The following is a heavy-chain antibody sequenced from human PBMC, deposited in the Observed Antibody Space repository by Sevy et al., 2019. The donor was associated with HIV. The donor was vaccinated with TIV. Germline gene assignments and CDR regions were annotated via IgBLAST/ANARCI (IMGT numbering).Heavy chain of an antibody. CDR2: ISYDGSNK. Sequence: GGYLRLSCAASGFTFSSYAMHWVRQAPGKGLERVAVISYDGSNKYYADSVKGRFTISRDNSKNTLYLQMNSLRAEDTAVYYCSRESCSGGSCYADYWGQGTLVNVSS. CDR3: SRESCSGGSCYADY. CDR1: GFTFSSYA. V-gene: IGHV3-30-3*01. D-gene: IGHD2-15*01. J-gene: IGHJ4*02.